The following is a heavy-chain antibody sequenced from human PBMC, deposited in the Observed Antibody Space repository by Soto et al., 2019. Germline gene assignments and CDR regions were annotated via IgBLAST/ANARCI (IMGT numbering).Heavy chain of an antibody. CDR2: IYWDDDE. CDR3: VLKWRYYGGDYYYRTDA. Sequence: ITLKESGPTLVKPTQTLTLTCTFSGFSLNTGGVGVGWVRQPRGKAMEWLALIYWDDDERYRPSLRSRLNITKYTTNNQVVLTMTNLDPEDTATYHCVLKWRYYGGDYYYRTDAWGQGTTVTVSS. J-gene: IGHJ6*02. V-gene: IGHV2-5*02. CDR1: GFSLNTGGVG. D-gene: IGHD3-10*01.